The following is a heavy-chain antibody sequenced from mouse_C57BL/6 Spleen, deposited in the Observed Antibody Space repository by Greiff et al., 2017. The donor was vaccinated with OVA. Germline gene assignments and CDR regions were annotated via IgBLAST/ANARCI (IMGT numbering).Heavy chain of an antibody. CDR1: GYSITSGYY. CDR3: ARDGIYYGNYGGAMDY. Sequence: EVKLQESGPGLVKPSQSLSLTCSVTGYSITSGYYWNWIRQFPGNKLEWMGYISYDGSNNYNPSLKNRISITRDTSKNQFFLKLNSVTTEDTATYYCARDGIYYGNYGGAMDYWGQGTSVTVSS. D-gene: IGHD2-1*01. V-gene: IGHV3-6*01. J-gene: IGHJ4*01. CDR2: ISYDGSN.